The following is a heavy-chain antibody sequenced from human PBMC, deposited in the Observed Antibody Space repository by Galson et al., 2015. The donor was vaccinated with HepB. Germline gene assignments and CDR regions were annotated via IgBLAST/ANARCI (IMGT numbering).Heavy chain of an antibody. D-gene: IGHD2-2*01. CDR2: IYADGSST. CDR1: GFNFSNHL. V-gene: IGHV3-74*01. Sequence: SLRLSCAASGFNFSNHLMHWVRQVPGKGLMWVARIYADGSSTIYADSVRGRFTISRDNAKNTLHLQMTRLRADDTAVYYCARERFHAPAFDSWGQGSLVTVSS. CDR3: ARERFHAPAFDS. J-gene: IGHJ4*02.